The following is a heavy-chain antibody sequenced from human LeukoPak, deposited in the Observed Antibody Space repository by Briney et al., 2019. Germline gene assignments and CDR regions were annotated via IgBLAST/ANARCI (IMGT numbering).Heavy chain of an antibody. J-gene: IGHJ6*04. Sequence: TTGGSLRLSCAASGFDFNNYNMNWVRQAPGKGLEWVSSITSSGTYIYYADSVKGRFTISRDNAKNSLYLQMNSLRAEDTAVYYCAELGITMIGGVWGKGTTVTISS. CDR2: ITSSGTYI. CDR1: GFDFNNYN. V-gene: IGHV3-21*01. CDR3: AELGITMIGGV. D-gene: IGHD3-10*02.